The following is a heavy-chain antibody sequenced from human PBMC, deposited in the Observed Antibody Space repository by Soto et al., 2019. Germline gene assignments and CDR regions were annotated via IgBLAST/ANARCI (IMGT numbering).Heavy chain of an antibody. V-gene: IGHV1-2*04. Sequence: ASVKVSCKASGYTFTGYYMQWVRQAPGQGLEWMGWINPNSGGTNYAQKFQGWVTMTRDTSISTAYMELSRLRSDDTAVYYCARGGITIFGVVITHMGDYWGQGTLVTVSS. CDR2: INPNSGGT. D-gene: IGHD3-3*01. J-gene: IGHJ4*02. CDR3: ARGGITIFGVVITHMGDY. CDR1: GYTFTGYY.